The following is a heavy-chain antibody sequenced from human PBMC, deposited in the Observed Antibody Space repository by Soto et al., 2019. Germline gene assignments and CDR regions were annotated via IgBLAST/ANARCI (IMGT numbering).Heavy chain of an antibody. CDR3: ARDFLTGDAREAFDI. CDR2: IDTSSSLI. CDR1: GFNFTSYS. Sequence: EAQLVESGGGLVQPGGSLRLSCVASGFNFTSYSLSWVRQAPGKGLEWIAYIDTSSSLIYYADSVEGRFAISRDNAKNSLYLQVDSLRDEDTALYYCARDFLTGDAREAFDIWGQGTMVTVSS. V-gene: IGHV3-48*02. D-gene: IGHD7-27*01. J-gene: IGHJ3*02.